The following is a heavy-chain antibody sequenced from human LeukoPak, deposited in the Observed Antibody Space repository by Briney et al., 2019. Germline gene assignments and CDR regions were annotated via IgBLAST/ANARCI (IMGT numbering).Heavy chain of an antibody. Sequence: PGGSLRLSCAASGFSVNSNYMSWVRQAPGKGLEWVSVIYIDGSTDYADSVKGRFTISRDDSKNTVYLQMNSLRAEDTAVYYCAKDRQEWEHRGYFDYWGQGTLVTVSS. J-gene: IGHJ4*02. V-gene: IGHV3-53*01. CDR1: GFSVNSNY. CDR3: AKDRQEWEHRGYFDY. CDR2: IYIDGST. D-gene: IGHD1-26*01.